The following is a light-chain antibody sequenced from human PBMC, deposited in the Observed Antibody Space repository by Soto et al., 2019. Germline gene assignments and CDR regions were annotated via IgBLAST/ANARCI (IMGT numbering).Light chain of an antibody. V-gene: IGKV1-39*01. CDR1: QRIDNF. J-gene: IGKJ2*01. CDR2: GAS. Sequence: DIQMTQSPSSLSASVGDRVTITCRASQRIDNFLNWYQQKPGKAPKLLIYGASSLQSGVPSRFSGSGSGTDFTLTITSLHPEDSATYHCQQRYKTSLSSFGQGTKVDIK. CDR3: QQRYKTSLSS.